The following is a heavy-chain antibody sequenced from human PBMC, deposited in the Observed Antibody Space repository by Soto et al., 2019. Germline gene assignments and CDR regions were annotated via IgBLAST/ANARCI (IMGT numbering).Heavy chain of an antibody. CDR3: ARVVYGGWSTIKDYYYYAMDV. Sequence: GGSLRLSCAASGFTFSSYDMNWVRQAPGKGLEWVSYISGGSSRIFYADSVKGRFTISRDNAKNSLYLQMNSLRDEDTGVYYCARVVYGGWSTIKDYYYYAMDVWGQGTTVTVSS. V-gene: IGHV3-48*02. CDR1: GFTFSSYD. CDR2: ISGGSSRI. D-gene: IGHD5-12*01. J-gene: IGHJ6*02.